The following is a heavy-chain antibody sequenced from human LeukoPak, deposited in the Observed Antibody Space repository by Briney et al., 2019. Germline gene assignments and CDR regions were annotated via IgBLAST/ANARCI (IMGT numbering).Heavy chain of an antibody. J-gene: IGHJ6*02. CDR1: GFTFSSYW. Sequence: PGGSLRLSCAASGFTFSSYWMSWVRQAPGKGLEWVANIKQDGSEKYYVDSVKGRFTISRDNAKNSLYLQMNSLRAEDTAVYYCARVLAVAGNVYYYYYGMDVWGQGTTVTVSS. D-gene: IGHD6-19*01. CDR2: IKQDGSEK. CDR3: ARVLAVAGNVYYYYYGMDV. V-gene: IGHV3-7*03.